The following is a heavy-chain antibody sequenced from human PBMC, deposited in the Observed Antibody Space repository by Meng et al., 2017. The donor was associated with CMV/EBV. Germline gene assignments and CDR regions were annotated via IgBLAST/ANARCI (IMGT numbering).Heavy chain of an antibody. CDR3: ARDCSSTTGGMDV. D-gene: IGHD2-2*01. J-gene: IGHJ6*02. Sequence: GGSLRLSCAASGFTFSSYWMSWVRQAPGKGLEWVANIKQDGSEKYYVDSVKGRFTISRDNAKNSLYLQMNSLRAEDTAVHYCARDCSSTTGGMDVWGQGTTVTVSS. V-gene: IGHV3-7*01. CDR2: IKQDGSEK. CDR1: GFTFSSYW.